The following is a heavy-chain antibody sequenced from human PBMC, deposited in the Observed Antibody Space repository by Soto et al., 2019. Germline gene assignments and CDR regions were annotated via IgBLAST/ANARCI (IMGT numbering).Heavy chain of an antibody. CDR3: AKDSGRFGELLYCFAY. CDR1: GFTFDDYA. Sequence: PGGSLRLSCAASGFTFDDYAMHWVRQAPGKGLEWVSGISWNSGSIGYADSVKGRFTISRDNAKNSLYLQMNSLRAEDTALYYCAKDSGRFGELLYCFAYWGQGTLVTVSS. V-gene: IGHV3-9*01. CDR2: ISWNSGSI. J-gene: IGHJ4*02. D-gene: IGHD3-10*01.